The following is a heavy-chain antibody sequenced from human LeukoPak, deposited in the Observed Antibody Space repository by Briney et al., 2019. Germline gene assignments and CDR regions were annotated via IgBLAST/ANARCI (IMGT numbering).Heavy chain of an antibody. V-gene: IGHV4-61*08. J-gene: IGHJ4*02. CDR2: IYYSGST. D-gene: IGHD4/OR15-4a*01. CDR1: GDPISSHSDY. Sequence: PSETLSLTCTVSGDPISSHSDYKWTWIRQAPGKGLEWIGYIYYSGSTNYNPSLRSRVTISVDTSKNQFSLKLTSVTAADTAVYYCAREYGAFDYWGQGTLVTVSS. CDR3: AREYGAFDY.